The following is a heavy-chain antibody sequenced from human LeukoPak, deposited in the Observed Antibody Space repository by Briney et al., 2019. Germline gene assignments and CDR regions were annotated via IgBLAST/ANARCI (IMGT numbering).Heavy chain of an antibody. CDR1: GGTFSSNA. CDR2: IIPILGIA. J-gene: IGHJ5*02. Sequence: ASVKVSCKASGGTFSSNAISWVRQAPGQGLEWMGRIIPILGIANYAQKFQGRVTITADKSTSTAYMELSSLRSEDTAVYYCARKPYSSGWDAWFDPWGQGTLVTVSS. D-gene: IGHD6-19*01. V-gene: IGHV1-69*04. CDR3: ARKPYSSGWDAWFDP.